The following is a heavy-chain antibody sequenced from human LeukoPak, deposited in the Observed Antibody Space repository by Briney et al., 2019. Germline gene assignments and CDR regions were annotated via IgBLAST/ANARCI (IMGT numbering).Heavy chain of an antibody. CDR1: GYTFTTYG. V-gene: IGHV1-18*01. D-gene: IGHD3-22*01. J-gene: IGHJ4*02. Sequence: ASVKVSCKASGYTFTTYGLSWVRQAPGQGLEWLGWISTYDDNIKYAQSLQGRLTLTIDTSTSTAYMELRSLTSDDTAVYYCARDRASWGTMIVMGYWGQGTLVTVSS. CDR2: ISTYDDNI. CDR3: ARDRASWGTMIVMGY.